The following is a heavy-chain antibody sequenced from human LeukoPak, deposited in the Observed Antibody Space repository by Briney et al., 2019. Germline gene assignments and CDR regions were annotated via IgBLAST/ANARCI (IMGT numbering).Heavy chain of an antibody. D-gene: IGHD5-12*01. Sequence: GASVKVSCKASGYTFTGYYMHWVRQAPGQGLEWMGWINPNSGGTNYAQKFQGRVTMTRNTSISTAYMELSSLTSEDTAVYYCARGRHPGPTWISEYWGQGTLVTVSS. J-gene: IGHJ4*02. V-gene: IGHV1-2*02. CDR2: INPNSGGT. CDR1: GYTFTGYY. CDR3: ARGRHPGPTWISEY.